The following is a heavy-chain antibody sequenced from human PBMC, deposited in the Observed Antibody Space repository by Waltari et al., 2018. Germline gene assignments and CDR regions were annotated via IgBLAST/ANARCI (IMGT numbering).Heavy chain of an antibody. CDR2: SDPSGGRT. CDR1: DYTFTSSY. J-gene: IGHJ6*02. D-gene: IGHD2-21*01. Sequence: QVQLVQSGAEVKKPGASVKISCKTSDYTFTSSYIHWVRQAPGQGLEWMGISDPSGGRTIYAQKFQCRVTMTRDTSTSTVYMELSSLRSEDTAVYHCARDTGALWMDVWGQGTTVTVSS. CDR3: ARDTGALWMDV. V-gene: IGHV1-46*01.